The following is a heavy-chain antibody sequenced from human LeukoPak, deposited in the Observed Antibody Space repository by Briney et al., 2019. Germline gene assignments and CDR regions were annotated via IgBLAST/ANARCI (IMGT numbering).Heavy chain of an antibody. J-gene: IGHJ5*02. Sequence: SETLSLTCTVSGGSITSGGYYWGWIRQPPGKGLEWIGSVYYSGSIHYNPSLKSRVTISVDTSKNQFSLKLSSVTAADTAVYYCARVPNTITMIVGGAYNWFDPWGQGTLVTVSS. CDR2: VYYSGSI. D-gene: IGHD3-22*01. CDR3: ARVPNTITMIVGGAYNWFDP. V-gene: IGHV4-39*07. CDR1: GGSITSGGYY.